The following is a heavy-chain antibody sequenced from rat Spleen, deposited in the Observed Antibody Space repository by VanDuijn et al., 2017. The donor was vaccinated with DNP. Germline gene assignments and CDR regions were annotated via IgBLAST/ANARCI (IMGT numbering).Heavy chain of an antibody. J-gene: IGHJ1*01. Sequence: EVQLVESGGGLVQPGNSLKLSCAASGFSFSDYAMAWVRQSPKKGLEWVATIIYDGTRTYYRDSVKGRFTISRDNAENTLYLQMDSLRSEDTATYYCARGSGTYYWYFDFWGPGTMVTVSS. CDR2: IIYDGTRT. CDR3: ARGSGTYYWYFDF. V-gene: IGHV5S10*01. CDR1: GFSFSDYA. D-gene: IGHD4-4*01.